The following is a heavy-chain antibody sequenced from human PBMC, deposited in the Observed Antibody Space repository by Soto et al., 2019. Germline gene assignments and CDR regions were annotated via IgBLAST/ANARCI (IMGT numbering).Heavy chain of an antibody. CDR2: INTDGSIT. Sequence: RVSLRLSCAASGIIFSNYKMHWVRQAPGKVLVWVSRINTDGSITDYADSVKGRFTVSRDNPKNTLYLQMNSLRAEDKAVYYCARDTDGLHYWGQGTLVTVSS. CDR3: ARDTDGLHY. V-gene: IGHV3-74*01. J-gene: IGHJ4*02. CDR1: GIIFSNYK.